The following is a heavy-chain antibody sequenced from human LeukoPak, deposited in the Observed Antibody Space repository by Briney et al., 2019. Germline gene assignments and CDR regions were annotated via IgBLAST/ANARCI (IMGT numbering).Heavy chain of an antibody. V-gene: IGHV3-48*01. CDR3: ARGRGYTDY. CDR1: GFTFSTYS. CDR2: ITSDSVTM. Sequence: YPGGSLRLSCAASGFTFSTYSMNWVRQPPGKGLEWVSYITSDSVTMFYADSVKGRFTISRDNAENSLYLQMNSLRAEDTAVYYCARGRGYTDYWGQGTLVTVSS. J-gene: IGHJ4*02. D-gene: IGHD5-18*01.